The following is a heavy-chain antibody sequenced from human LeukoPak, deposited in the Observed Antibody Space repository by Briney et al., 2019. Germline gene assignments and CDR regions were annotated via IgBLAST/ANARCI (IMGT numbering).Heavy chain of an antibody. Sequence: GGSLSLSCAASGFTFSRYAMSWVRQAPRRGLEWVSGISGSGGSTYYADSVKGRFTISRDNSKNTLYLQMNGLRAEDTAVYYCAKVDSSSWYYWYFDLWGRGTLVTVSS. CDR2: ISGSGGST. V-gene: IGHV3-23*01. CDR3: AKVDSSSWYYWYFDL. J-gene: IGHJ2*01. CDR1: GFTFSRYA. D-gene: IGHD6-13*01.